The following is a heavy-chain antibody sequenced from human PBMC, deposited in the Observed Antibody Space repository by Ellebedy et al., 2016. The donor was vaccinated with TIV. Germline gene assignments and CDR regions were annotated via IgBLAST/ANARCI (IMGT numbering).Heavy chain of an antibody. V-gene: IGHV1-69*06. Sequence: AASVKVSCKMSGGTFSSYAITWVRQAPGQGLEGMGGIMPIFDTTKYAQKFQGRVTMTADKSTTTAYMELSSLRFEDAATYYCARGYSYGSTFDVWGQGTMVIVSS. CDR3: ARGYSYGSTFDV. D-gene: IGHD5-18*01. CDR1: GGTFSSYA. J-gene: IGHJ3*01. CDR2: IMPIFDTT.